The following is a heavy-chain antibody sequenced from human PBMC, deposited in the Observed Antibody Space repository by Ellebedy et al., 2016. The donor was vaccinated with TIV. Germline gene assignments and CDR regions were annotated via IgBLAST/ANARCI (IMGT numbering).Heavy chain of an antibody. CDR1: GSSISSGYY. CDR3: ARDGAGRWDY. CDR2: MCHSGST. Sequence: MPSETLSLTCSVSGSSISSGYYWSWIRQPPGRGLEWIGSMCHSGSTYYSPSLKSRVTISVDTSKNQLSLRLSSVTAADTAVYYCARDGAGRWDYWGPGTLVTVSS. V-gene: IGHV4-38-2*02. D-gene: IGHD4-23*01. J-gene: IGHJ4*02.